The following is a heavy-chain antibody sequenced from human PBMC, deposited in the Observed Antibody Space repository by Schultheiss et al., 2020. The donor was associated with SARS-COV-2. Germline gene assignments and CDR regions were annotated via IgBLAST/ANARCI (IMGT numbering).Heavy chain of an antibody. CDR1: GGTFSSYA. CDR3: ARSIIVGATRAFDY. V-gene: IGHV1-69*06. Sequence: SVKVSCKASGGTFSSYAISWVRQAPGQGLEWMGGIIPIFGTANYAQKFQGRVTITADKSTSTAYMELSSLRSEDTAMYYCARSIIVGATRAFDYWGQGTLVTVSS. CDR2: IIPIFGTA. J-gene: IGHJ4*02. D-gene: IGHD1-26*01.